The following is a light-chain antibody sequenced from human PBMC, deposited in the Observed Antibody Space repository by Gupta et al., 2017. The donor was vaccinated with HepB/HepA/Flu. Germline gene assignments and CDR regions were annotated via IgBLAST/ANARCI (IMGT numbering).Light chain of an antibody. CDR3: GTWDSSLSTWV. J-gene: IGLJ3*02. CDR1: SSNIGNNY. Sequence: QSVLTQPPSVSAAPGQKVTISCSGSSSNIGNNYVSWYQHLPGSAPKLLIYKNNNRRSAIPDRFSGSKSGTSATLGITGLQTGDEADYYCGTWDSSLSTWVFGGGTKVTVL. CDR2: KNN. V-gene: IGLV1-51*02.